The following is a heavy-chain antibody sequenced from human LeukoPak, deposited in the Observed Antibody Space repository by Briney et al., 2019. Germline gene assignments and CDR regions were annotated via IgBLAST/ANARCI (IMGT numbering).Heavy chain of an antibody. CDR2: ISSSSSTI. Sequence: GGSLRLSCAASGFTFSSYSMNWVRQAPGKGLGWVSYISSSSSTIYYADSVKGRFTISRDNSKNSLYLQMNSLRTEDTALYYCAKGQEMATIKSGFDYWGQGTLVTVSS. D-gene: IGHD5-24*01. CDR3: AKGQEMATIKSGFDY. J-gene: IGHJ4*02. V-gene: IGHV3-48*04. CDR1: GFTFSSYS.